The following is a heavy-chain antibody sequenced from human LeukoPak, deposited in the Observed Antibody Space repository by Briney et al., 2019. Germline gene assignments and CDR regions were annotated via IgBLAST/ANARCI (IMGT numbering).Heavy chain of an antibody. CDR1: GFTFSSSA. CDR3: AKGPLYYSGDNAWFGP. Sequence: GGSLRLSCAASGFTFSSSAMHSVRQAPGKGLEWVAVIFSDGTYKYYADSVKGRFTISRDNSKNMLFLQMNSLRAEDTAVYYCAKGPLYYSGDNAWFGPWGQGTLVTVSS. J-gene: IGHJ5*02. V-gene: IGHV3-30*18. D-gene: IGHD4-17*01. CDR2: IFSDGTYK.